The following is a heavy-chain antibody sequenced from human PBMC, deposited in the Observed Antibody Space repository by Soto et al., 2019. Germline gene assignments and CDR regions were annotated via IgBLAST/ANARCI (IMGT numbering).Heavy chain of an antibody. Sequence: SETLSLTCTVSGGSISSGGYYWSWIRQHPGKGLEWIGYIYYSGSTYYNPSLKSRVTISVDTSKNQFSLKLSSVTAADTAVYYCARDTAMGNAEYFQHWGQGTLVTVSS. D-gene: IGHD5-18*01. V-gene: IGHV4-31*03. CDR3: ARDTAMGNAEYFQH. J-gene: IGHJ1*01. CDR1: GGSISSGGYY. CDR2: IYYSGST.